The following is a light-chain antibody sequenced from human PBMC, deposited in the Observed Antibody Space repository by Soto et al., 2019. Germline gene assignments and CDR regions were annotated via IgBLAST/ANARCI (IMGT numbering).Light chain of an antibody. V-gene: IGKV3-11*01. J-gene: IGKJ4*01. CDR1: QSVSSY. CDR3: QQRRHWPPQLT. CDR2: DTS. Sequence: EIALTQSPATLSLSPGERATLSCRASQSVSSYLAWYEQKPGQAPRLLIYDTSNRATGIPARCSGSGSGTDFTLTISSLEPEDFAVYYCQQRRHWPPQLTFGGGNKVEIK.